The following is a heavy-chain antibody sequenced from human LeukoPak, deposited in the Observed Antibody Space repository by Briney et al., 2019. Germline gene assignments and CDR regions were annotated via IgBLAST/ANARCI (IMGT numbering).Heavy chain of an antibody. CDR1: GGSVNSGRYY. CDR2: MYTSGST. V-gene: IGHV4-61*02. J-gene: IGHJ2*01. D-gene: IGHD3-22*01. CDR3: ARGYDGSGYYYRNWYFDL. Sequence: SETLSLTCTVSGGSVNSGRYYWRWIRQPAGQGLEYIGRMYTSGSTNYNPSLKSRITISVDTSKNQFSLKLSSVTAADTAVYYCARGYDGSGYYYRNWYFDLWGRGTLVTVSS.